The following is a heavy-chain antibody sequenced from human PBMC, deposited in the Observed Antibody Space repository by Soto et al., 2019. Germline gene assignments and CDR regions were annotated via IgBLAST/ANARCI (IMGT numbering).Heavy chain of an antibody. J-gene: IGHJ3*02. Sequence: ETLSLHCIVSRGSISTSNYYWTWIRQPPGKALEWLGSIHFSESPYYNPSLWSRVTISVDTSQNQITLHLGSVTAAETAVYYCARARGSRNRNAFNIWGNGAMVTVSS. CDR3: ARARGSRNRNAFNI. D-gene: IGHD3-10*01. V-gene: IGHV4-39*01. CDR2: IHFSESP. CDR1: RGSISTSNYY.